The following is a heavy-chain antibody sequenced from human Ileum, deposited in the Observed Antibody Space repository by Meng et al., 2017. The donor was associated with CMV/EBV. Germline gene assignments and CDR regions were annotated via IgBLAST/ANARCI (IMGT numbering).Heavy chain of an antibody. CDR1: GFTVTRHN. V-gene: IGHV3-66*01. D-gene: IGHD5-12*01. J-gene: IGHJ5*02. CDR3: ARAWRGRWFAP. CDR2: IYGDGRT. Sequence: EVQLVESGGGLVQPGGSLRLSCAASGFTVTRHNMNWARQAPGKGLECVSVIYGDGRTKYRESVRGRFTISRDNSKNTLYLQMNSLGAEDTAVYYCARAWRGRWFAPWGQGTLVTVSS.